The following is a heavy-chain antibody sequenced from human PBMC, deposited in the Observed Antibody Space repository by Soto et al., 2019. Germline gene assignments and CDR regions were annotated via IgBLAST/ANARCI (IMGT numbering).Heavy chain of an antibody. V-gene: IGHV1-69*01. CDR1: GGSFGSSA. Sequence: QVQLVQSGADVKKPGSSVKVSCKTSGGSFGSSAISWVRQAPAQGLEWMGEIIPVFDKANYAQNFQGRLTXXADELTGTVFMELSSLRSEDTAVYFCARLRRDWGDAFDLWGLGTFVTVSS. J-gene: IGHJ3*01. CDR3: ARLRRDWGDAFDL. D-gene: IGHD3-16*01. CDR2: IIPVFDKA.